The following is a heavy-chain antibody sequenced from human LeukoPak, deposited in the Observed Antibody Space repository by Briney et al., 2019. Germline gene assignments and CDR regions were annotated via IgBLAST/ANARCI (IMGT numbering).Heavy chain of an antibody. J-gene: IGHJ4*02. V-gene: IGHV3-15*01. Sequence: GGSLRLSCAASGFSFRHAWMTWVRQAPGKGLEWIGRIQSETDGGTTDYAAPVKGRFTISRDDSKNMLYLQMNSLKNEDTAVYYCTTSPQWLENWGQGTLVTVSP. CDR3: TTSPQWLEN. CDR1: GFSFRHAW. CDR2: IQSETDGGTT. D-gene: IGHD6-19*01.